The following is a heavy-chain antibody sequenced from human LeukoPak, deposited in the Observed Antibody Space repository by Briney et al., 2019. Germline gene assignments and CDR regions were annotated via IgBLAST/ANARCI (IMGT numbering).Heavy chain of an antibody. D-gene: IGHD2-21*01. Sequence: PGGSLRLSCAASGFNFSHYCLHWVRQAPAKGLEWVAFISYNGSDTYYADSVKGRFTISRDNSRTTLYLQMDSLRLGDTAMYYCARDLVDCGGDCNNFRKGGQGTLVTVSS. CDR1: GFNFSHYC. J-gene: IGHJ4*02. V-gene: IGHV3-30*04. CDR3: ARDLVDCGGDCNNFRK. CDR2: ISYNGSDT.